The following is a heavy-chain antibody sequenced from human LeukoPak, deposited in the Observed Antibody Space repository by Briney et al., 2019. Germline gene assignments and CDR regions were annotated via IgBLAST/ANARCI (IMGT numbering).Heavy chain of an antibody. CDR2: IRYDGSNK. D-gene: IGHD5-24*01. CDR3: ARGRRDGYNAEICAFDI. J-gene: IGHJ3*02. V-gene: IGHV3-30*02. CDR1: GFTFSSYG. Sequence: GGSLRLSCAASGFTFSSYGMHWVRQAPGKGLEWVAFIRYDGSNKYYADSVKGRFTISRDNSKNTLYLQMNSLRAEDTAVYYCARGRRDGYNAEICAFDIWGQGTMVTVSS.